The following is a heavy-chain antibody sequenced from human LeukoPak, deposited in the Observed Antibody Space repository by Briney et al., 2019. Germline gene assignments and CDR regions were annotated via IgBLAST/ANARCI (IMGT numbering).Heavy chain of an antibody. Sequence: PSETLFLTCTVSGGSISSYYWSWIRQPPGKGLEWIGYIYYSGSTNYNPSLKSRVTISVDTSKNQFSLKLSSVTAADTAVYYCARYNWNDDSPDYWGQGTLVTVSS. D-gene: IGHD1-1*01. V-gene: IGHV4-59*08. CDR2: IYYSGST. J-gene: IGHJ4*02. CDR3: ARYNWNDDSPDY. CDR1: GGSISSYY.